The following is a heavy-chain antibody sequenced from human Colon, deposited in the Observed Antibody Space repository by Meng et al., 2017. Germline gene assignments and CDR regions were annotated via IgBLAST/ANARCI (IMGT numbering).Heavy chain of an antibody. D-gene: IGHD6-19*01. Sequence: QVQLQESGPGLVKPSQTLSLTCTVSGGSISSSSYYWGWIRQPPGKGLEWIGSIYYSGSTYYNPSLKSRVTISVDASKNQFSLKLSSVTAADTAVHYCARPWMAVAGIHPWGYWGQGTLVTVSS. CDR2: IYYSGST. V-gene: IGHV4-39*01. CDR3: ARPWMAVAGIHPWGY. J-gene: IGHJ4*02. CDR1: GGSISSSSYY.